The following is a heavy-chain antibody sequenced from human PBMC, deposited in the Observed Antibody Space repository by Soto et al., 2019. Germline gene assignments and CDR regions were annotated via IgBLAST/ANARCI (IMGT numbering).Heavy chain of an antibody. D-gene: IGHD3-22*01. CDR3: ASQYYYDSSGSQTFDY. CDR1: VGSISSSSYY. J-gene: IGHJ4*02. CDR2: IYYGGGT. V-gene: IGHV4-39*07. Sequence: SETLSLTCTVSVGSISSSSYYWGWIRQPPGKGLEWIGSIYYGGGTNYNPSLKSRVTLSVDTSKNQFSLKLSSVTAADTAVYYCASQYYYDSSGSQTFDYWGQGTQVTVSS.